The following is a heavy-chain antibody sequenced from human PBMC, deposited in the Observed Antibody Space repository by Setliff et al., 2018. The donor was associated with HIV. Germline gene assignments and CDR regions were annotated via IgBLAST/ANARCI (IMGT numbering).Heavy chain of an antibody. V-gene: IGHV4-34*01. Sequence: SETLSLTCAVYGGSFSGYYWSWIRQPPGKGLEWIGEINHSGSTNYNPSLKSRVTISVDTSKNQFSLKLSSVTAANTAVFYCARLTTTYYYDSSAYYHPVWGQGTLVTVSS. CDR2: INHSGST. D-gene: IGHD3-22*01. CDR1: GGSFSGYY. J-gene: IGHJ4*02. CDR3: ARLTTTYYYDSSAYYHPV.